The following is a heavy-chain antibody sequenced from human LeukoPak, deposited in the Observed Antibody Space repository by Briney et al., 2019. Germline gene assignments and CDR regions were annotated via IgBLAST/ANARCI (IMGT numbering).Heavy chain of an antibody. CDR3: ARGPGMIVVVIPFDY. D-gene: IGHD3-22*01. Sequence: ASVTVSCKASGYTFTGYYMHWVRQAPGQGLEWMGWINPNSGGTNYAQKFQGRVTMTRDTSISTAYMELSRLRSDDTAVYYCARGPGMIVVVIPFDYWGQGTLVTVSS. J-gene: IGHJ4*02. CDR2: INPNSGGT. V-gene: IGHV1-2*02. CDR1: GYTFTGYY.